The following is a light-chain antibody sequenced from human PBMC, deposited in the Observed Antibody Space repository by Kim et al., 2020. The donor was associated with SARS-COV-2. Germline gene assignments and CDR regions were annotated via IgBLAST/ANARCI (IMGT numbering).Light chain of an antibody. CDR3: QQYNSWPLT. CDR2: DTS. Sequence: VSPGERVTLSCRASQSCSSRLAWFQQRPGQAPRLVIYDTSTRATGIPARFSGSGSGTEFTLTISSLESEDSAVYYCQQYNSWPLTFGGGTKVDIK. V-gene: IGKV3-15*01. CDR1: QSCSSR. J-gene: IGKJ4*01.